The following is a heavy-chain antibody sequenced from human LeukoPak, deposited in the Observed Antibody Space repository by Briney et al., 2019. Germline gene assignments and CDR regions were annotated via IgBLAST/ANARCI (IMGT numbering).Heavy chain of an antibody. J-gene: IGHJ3*02. V-gene: IGHV3-23*01. CDR1: GFTFSSYA. D-gene: IGHD3-3*01. CDR3: AGNLDFWSGYSGADAFDI. CDR2: ISGSGGST. Sequence: GGSLRLSCAASGFTFSSYAMSWVRQAPGKGLEWVSAISGSGGSTYYADSVEGRFTISRDNSKNTLYLQMNSLRAEDTAVYYCAGNLDFWSGYSGADAFDIWGQGTMVTVSS.